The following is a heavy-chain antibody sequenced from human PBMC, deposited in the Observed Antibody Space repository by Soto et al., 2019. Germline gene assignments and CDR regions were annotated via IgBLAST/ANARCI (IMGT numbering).Heavy chain of an antibody. Sequence: LRLSCTASGFTFSSYIMNWVRQAPGKGLEWISTITADGGGTYYADSMKGRFTISRDNSKNTLYLQMNSLRAEDTAIYYCAKDLTSTSRTPELWGQGTLVTVSS. D-gene: IGHD2-2*01. CDR3: AKDLTSTSRTPEL. CDR1: GFTFSSYI. V-gene: IGHV3-23*01. J-gene: IGHJ4*02. CDR2: ITADGGGT.